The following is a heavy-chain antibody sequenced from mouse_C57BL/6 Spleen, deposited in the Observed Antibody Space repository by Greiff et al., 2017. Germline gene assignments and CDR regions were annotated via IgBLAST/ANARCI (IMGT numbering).Heavy chain of an antibody. CDR1: GYTFTSYT. J-gene: IGHJ3*01. CDR3: ARSEFCWFAY. V-gene: IGHV1-4*01. CDR2: IYPGSGYT. Sequence: QVQLKESGADLAKPGASVKMSCKASGYTFTSYTMHWVKQRPGQGLEWIGYIYPGSGYTKYNQKFKDKATLTADKSSSTACMTLSSRTSEDSAVYDCARSEFCWFAYWGQGTLVTVSA.